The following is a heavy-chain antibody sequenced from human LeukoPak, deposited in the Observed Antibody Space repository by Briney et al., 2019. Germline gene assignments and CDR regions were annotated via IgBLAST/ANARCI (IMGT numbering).Heavy chain of an antibody. Sequence: GGSLRLSCAASGFTFSSYAMSWVRQAPGKGLEWVSAISGSGGSTYYADSVKGRFTISRDNAKNSLYLQMNSLRAEDTAVYYCARDQGIAAAGYYYGMDVWGQGTTVTVSS. D-gene: IGHD6-13*01. CDR2: ISGSGGST. CDR1: GFTFSSYA. V-gene: IGHV3-23*01. J-gene: IGHJ6*02. CDR3: ARDQGIAAAGYYYGMDV.